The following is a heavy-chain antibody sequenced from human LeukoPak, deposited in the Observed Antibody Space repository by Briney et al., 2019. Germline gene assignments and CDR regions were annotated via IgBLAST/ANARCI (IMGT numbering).Heavy chain of an antibody. Sequence: GGSLRLSCAASGFPFNTQDMRWVRQAPGKGLEWVSSIHADGVGTFYTDSVRGRFTISRDNSKNTLDLQMNSLRVEDTAVYYCGKGRVSEWGQGTLVTVSS. D-gene: IGHD6-19*01. CDR2: IHADGVGT. J-gene: IGHJ4*02. V-gene: IGHV3-23*01. CDR1: GFPFNTQD. CDR3: GKGRVSE.